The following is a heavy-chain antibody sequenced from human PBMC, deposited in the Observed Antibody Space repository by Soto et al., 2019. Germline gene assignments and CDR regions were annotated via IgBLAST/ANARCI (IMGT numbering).Heavy chain of an antibody. CDR1: GGSISTYY. D-gene: IGHD5-18*01. J-gene: IGHJ5*02. V-gene: IGHV4-59*01. CDR2: IHYSWST. Sequence: SETLSLTCTVSGGSISTYYWTWIRQAPGKGLEWIGYIHYSWSTNYNPSLKGRVTILVDMSKNQFSLKLTSVTAADTAVYYCAGDRSYNYGYWWFDPWGQGTLVT. CDR3: AGDRSYNYGYWWFDP.